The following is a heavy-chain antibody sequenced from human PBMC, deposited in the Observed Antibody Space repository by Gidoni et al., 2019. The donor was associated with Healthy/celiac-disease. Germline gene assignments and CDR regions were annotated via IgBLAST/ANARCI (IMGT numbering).Heavy chain of an antibody. CDR3: ARHRGSPTVTTGFDH. CDR1: GYSFTNYW. D-gene: IGHD4-17*01. Sequence: EVQLVQSGAEVRKPGESLKISCQGSGYSFTNYWIGWVRQMPGKGLEWMGIIHPGDSDTRYSPSFQGQVTISADKSISTAYLQWSSLKASDTAMYYCARHRGSPTVTTGFDHWGQGTLVTVPS. J-gene: IGHJ4*02. V-gene: IGHV5-51*01. CDR2: IHPGDSDT.